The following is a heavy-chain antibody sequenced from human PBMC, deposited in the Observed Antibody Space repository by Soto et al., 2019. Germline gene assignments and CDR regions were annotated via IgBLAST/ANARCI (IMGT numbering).Heavy chain of an antibody. Sequence: QVQLEQSGTEVKKAGASVKVPCRVSGYTLSELSMHWVRQAPGKGLEWMGNFDSEDGETTYAQKFQGRVTMTADISRDTAYMELSTLRSEDTAVYYCATTILGEAAGNYFYNYILDVWGQGTTVTVSS. CDR3: ATTILGEAAGNYFYNYILDV. CDR2: FDSEDGET. D-gene: IGHD3-16*01. V-gene: IGHV1-24*01. CDR1: GYTLSELS. J-gene: IGHJ6*02.